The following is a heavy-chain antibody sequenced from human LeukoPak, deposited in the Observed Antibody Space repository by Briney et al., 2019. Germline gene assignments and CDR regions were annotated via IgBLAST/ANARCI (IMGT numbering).Heavy chain of an antibody. CDR2: IYYSGST. CDR1: GASISSGVYY. D-gene: IGHD1-1*01. Sequence: PSQTLSLTCTVSGASISSGVYYWSWIRQPPGMGLEWIGYIYYSGSTYYNPSLKSRVTISVDTSKNQFSPKLSSVTAADTAVYYCARETFAAGTTGVDYWGQGTLVTVSS. J-gene: IGHJ4*02. V-gene: IGHV4-30-4*01. CDR3: ARETFAAGTTGVDY.